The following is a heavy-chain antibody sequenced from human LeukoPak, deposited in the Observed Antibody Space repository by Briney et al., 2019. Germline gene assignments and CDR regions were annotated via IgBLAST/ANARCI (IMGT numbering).Heavy chain of an antibody. J-gene: IGHJ4*02. CDR2: IRSKANSYAT. D-gene: IGHD4-11*01. CDR3: TRHSTVNGFDY. V-gene: IGHV3-73*01. Sequence: GGSLRLPCAASGFTFSGSAMHWVRQASGKGLEWVGRIRSKANSYATAYAASVKGRFTISRDDSKNTAYLQMNSLKTEDTAVYYCTRHSTVNGFDYWGQGTLVTVSS. CDR1: GFTFSGSA.